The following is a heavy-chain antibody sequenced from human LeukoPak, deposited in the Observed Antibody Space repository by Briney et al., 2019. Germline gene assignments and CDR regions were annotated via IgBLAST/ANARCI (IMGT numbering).Heavy chain of an antibody. Sequence: PSETLSLTCAVYGGSFSGYYWSWIRQPPGKGLEWIGEINHSGSTNYNPSLKSRVTISVDTSKNQFSLKLSSVTAADTAVYYCARGPRHYGDAFDIWGQGTMVTVSS. CDR2: INHSGST. V-gene: IGHV4-34*01. CDR3: ARGPRHYGDAFDI. J-gene: IGHJ3*02. D-gene: IGHD4-17*01. CDR1: GGSFSGYY.